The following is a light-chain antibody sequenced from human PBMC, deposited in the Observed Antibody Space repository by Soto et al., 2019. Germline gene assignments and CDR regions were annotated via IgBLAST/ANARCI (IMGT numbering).Light chain of an antibody. J-gene: IGKJ5*01. CDR1: QSVSSSY. V-gene: IGKV3-20*01. CDR3: QPYGGSPLVT. CDR2: GTS. Sequence: EIVLTQSPGTLSLSPGERATLSCRASQSVSSSYLAWYQQKPGQAPRLLIYGTSSRATGIPDRFSGSGSGNDFTLTISRLEPEDFSVYFCQPYGGSPLVTFGQGTRLEIK.